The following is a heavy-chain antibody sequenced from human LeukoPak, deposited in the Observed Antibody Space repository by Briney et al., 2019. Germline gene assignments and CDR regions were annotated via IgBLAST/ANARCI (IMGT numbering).Heavy chain of an antibody. D-gene: IGHD6-19*01. CDR1: GGSISSYY. CDR2: IYYSGIT. J-gene: IGHJ4*02. CDR3: ARVSGWNPLQAAHLDY. V-gene: IGHV4-59*01. Sequence: SETLSLTCTVSGGSISSYYWSWIRQPPGKGLEWIGYIYYSGITNYNPSLKSRVTISVDTSKNQFSLKVSSVTAADTAVYYCARVSGWNPLQAAHLDYWGQGTLVTVSS.